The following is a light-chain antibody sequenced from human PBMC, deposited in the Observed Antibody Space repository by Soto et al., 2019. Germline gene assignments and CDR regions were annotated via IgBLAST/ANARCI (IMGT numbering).Light chain of an antibody. CDR3: QQYGGSSWT. CDR2: STS. V-gene: IGKV3-20*01. Sequence: IVLTKSPDTLSLSPGESATLSCRARQTISISYLAWYQQQPGQAPRLLIYSTSTRTTGIPDRFSGSGSGTDFTLTISNLEPGDVAVYYCQQYGGSSWTFGQGTKVDIK. CDR1: QTISISY. J-gene: IGKJ1*01.